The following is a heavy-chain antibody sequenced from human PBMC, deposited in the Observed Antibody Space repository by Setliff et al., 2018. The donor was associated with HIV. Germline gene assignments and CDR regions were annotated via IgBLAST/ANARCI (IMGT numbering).Heavy chain of an antibody. V-gene: IGHV1-2*02. J-gene: IGHJ4*02. CDR2: IIPNSGGT. CDR1: GYVFSDYQ. CDR3: ARDPELKQWLVRSPSFYFDY. Sequence: ASVKVSCKASGYVFSDYQIHWVRQAPGQGPEYMGYIIPNSGGTMFARKFQDRVTMTRDTSISTVYLELSRLTSDDTAVYFCARDPELKQWLVRSPSFYFDYWGQGTLVTVSS. D-gene: IGHD6-19*01.